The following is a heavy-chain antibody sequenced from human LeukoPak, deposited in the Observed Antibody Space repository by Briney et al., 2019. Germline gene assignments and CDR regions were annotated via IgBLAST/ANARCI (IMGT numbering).Heavy chain of an antibody. CDR2: ISAYNGNT. J-gene: IGHJ4*02. CDR3: ASAPGYGGNSYFDY. Sequence: ASVKVSCKASGYTFTKYGIRWVRQAPGQGLKWMGWISAYNGNTNYAQKLQGRVTMTTDTSTSTAYMELRSLRSADTAVYYCASAPGYGGNSYFDYWGQGTLVTVSS. CDR1: GYTFTKYG. V-gene: IGHV1-18*01. D-gene: IGHD4-23*01.